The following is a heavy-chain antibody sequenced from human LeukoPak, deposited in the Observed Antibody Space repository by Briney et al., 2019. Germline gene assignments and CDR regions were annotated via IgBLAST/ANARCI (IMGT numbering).Heavy chain of an antibody. D-gene: IGHD2-15*01. CDR2: IYSGGST. Sequence: GGSLRLSCAASGFTVSSNYMSWVRQAPGKGLEWVSVIYSGGSTYYADSVKGRFTISRDNSKNTLYLQMNSLRAEDTAVYYCASSPYCSGGSCLGYFDYWGQGTLVTVSS. CDR3: ASSPYCSGGSCLGYFDY. V-gene: IGHV3-66*01. CDR1: GFTVSSNY. J-gene: IGHJ4*02.